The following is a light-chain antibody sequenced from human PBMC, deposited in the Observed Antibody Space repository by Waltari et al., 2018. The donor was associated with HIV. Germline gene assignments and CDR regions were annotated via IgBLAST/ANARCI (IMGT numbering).Light chain of an antibody. V-gene: IGKV2-28*01. J-gene: IGKJ2*01. CDR2: LGS. Sequence: DILMTQSPLSLPVTPGEPASISCRSSQSLLHSNGYNYLDWYLQKPGQSPQLLIYLGSNRASGVPDRFSGSGSGTDFTLKISRVEAEDAGVYYCMQALQTPTFGQGTKLEIK. CDR1: QSLLHSNGYNY. CDR3: MQALQTPT.